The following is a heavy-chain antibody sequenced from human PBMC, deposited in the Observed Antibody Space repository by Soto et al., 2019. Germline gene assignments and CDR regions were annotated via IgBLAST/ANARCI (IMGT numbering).Heavy chain of an antibody. Sequence: GASVKVSCKVFGGTFSSYTINWVRQAPGQGLEWMGAIIPVFGAANYVQKFQGRATITADESTSTAYMELSSLKSDDTAVYYCARGLRIFGVDYGFDIWGQGTLVTVSS. CDR3: ARGLRIFGVDYGFDI. V-gene: IGHV1-69*13. CDR2: IIPVFGAA. D-gene: IGHD3-3*01. CDR1: GGTFSSYT. J-gene: IGHJ3*02.